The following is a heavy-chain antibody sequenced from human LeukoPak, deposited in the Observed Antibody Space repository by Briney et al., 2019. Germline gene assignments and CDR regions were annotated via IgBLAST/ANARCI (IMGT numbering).Heavy chain of an antibody. V-gene: IGHV3-20*04. D-gene: IGHD3-22*01. J-gene: IGHJ3*02. CDR1: GFTFDDYG. Sequence: RGSLRLSCAASGFTFDDYGMSWVRQAPGKGLEWVSGINWNGGSTGYADSVKGRFTISRDNAKNSLYLQMNSLRAEDTALYYCARAGDSSGYYLDGAFDIWGQGTMVTVSS. CDR3: ARAGDSSGYYLDGAFDI. CDR2: INWNGGST.